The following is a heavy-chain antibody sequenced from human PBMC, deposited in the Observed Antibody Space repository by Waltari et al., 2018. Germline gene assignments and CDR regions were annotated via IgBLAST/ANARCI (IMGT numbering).Heavy chain of an antibody. CDR1: GGSISSYY. Sequence: QVQLQESGPGLVKPSETLSLTCTVSGGSISSYYWSWIRQPAGKGLEWIGRIYTSGSTNYTPSLKSRVTRSVDTSKNQFSLKLSSVTAADTAVYYCARDHGGYSGYANWFDPWGQGTLVTVSS. J-gene: IGHJ5*02. CDR2: IYTSGST. V-gene: IGHV4-4*07. CDR3: ARDHGGYSGYANWFDP. D-gene: IGHD5-12*01.